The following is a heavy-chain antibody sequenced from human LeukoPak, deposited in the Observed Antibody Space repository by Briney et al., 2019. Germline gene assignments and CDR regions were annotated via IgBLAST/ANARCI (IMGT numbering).Heavy chain of an antibody. CDR2: ISWSSGSI. V-gene: IGHV3-9*01. CDR3: AKGGYYYDSSGYYPRHFDY. Sequence: GGSLRLSCAASGFTFDDYAMHWVRQAPGKGLEWVSGISWSSGSIGYADSVKGRFTISRDNAKNSLYLQMNSLRAEDTALYYCAKGGYYYDSSGYYPRHFDYWGQGTLVTVSS. D-gene: IGHD3-22*01. J-gene: IGHJ4*02. CDR1: GFTFDDYA.